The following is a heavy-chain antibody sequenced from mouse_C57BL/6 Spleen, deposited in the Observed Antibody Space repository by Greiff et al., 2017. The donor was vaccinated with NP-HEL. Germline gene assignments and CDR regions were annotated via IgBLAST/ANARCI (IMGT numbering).Heavy chain of an antibody. CDR1: GYTFTSYT. Sequence: QVQLKQSGAELARPGASVKMSCKASGYTFTSYTMHWVKQRPGQGLEWIGYINPSSGYTKYNQKFKDKATLTADKSSSTAYMQLSSLTSEDSAVYYCARSDDPSMDYWGQGTSVTVSS. CDR3: ARSDDPSMDY. V-gene: IGHV1-4*01. CDR2: INPSSGYT. J-gene: IGHJ4*01.